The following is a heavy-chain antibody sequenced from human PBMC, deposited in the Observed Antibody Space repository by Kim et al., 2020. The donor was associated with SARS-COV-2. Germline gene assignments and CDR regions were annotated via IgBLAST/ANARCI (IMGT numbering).Heavy chain of an antibody. V-gene: IGHV3-48*02. D-gene: IGHD1-26*01. J-gene: IGHJ4*02. Sequence: YADSVKCRFTISRANAKDSLYLQISRLRDEDTAVYYCARDVLVGAQLESWGQGTLVTVSS. CDR3: ARDVLVGAQLES.